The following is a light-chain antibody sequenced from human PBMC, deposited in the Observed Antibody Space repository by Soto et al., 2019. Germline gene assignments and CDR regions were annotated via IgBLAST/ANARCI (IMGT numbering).Light chain of an antibody. V-gene: IGLV2-14*01. CDR3: QSYHSGNVV. J-gene: IGLJ2*01. CDR1: RSDVGAYNY. Sequence: QSVLTQPASVSGSPGQSIAISCTGTRSDVGAYNYVSWYQQHPGKAPKLMISEVTNRPSGVSDRFSGSKSGNTASLTISGLQAEDEADYYCQSYHSGNVVFGGGTQLTVL. CDR2: EVT.